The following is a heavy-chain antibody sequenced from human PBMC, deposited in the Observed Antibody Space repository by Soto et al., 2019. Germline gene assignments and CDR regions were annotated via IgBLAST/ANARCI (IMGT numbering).Heavy chain of an antibody. CDR1: GGSISVRRYY. Sequence: SETLSLTCTVSGGSISVRRYYWTWIRQPPGKGLEWIGYISYSGNSNYSPSLKSRVTISVDTSKNQFSLKLFSVTAADRAVYYCARSYCSDGVRCNWFDSWGQGTLVTVSS. CDR3: ARSYCSDGVRCNWFDS. V-gene: IGHV4-61*01. J-gene: IGHJ5*01. D-gene: IGHD2-15*01. CDR2: ISYSGNS.